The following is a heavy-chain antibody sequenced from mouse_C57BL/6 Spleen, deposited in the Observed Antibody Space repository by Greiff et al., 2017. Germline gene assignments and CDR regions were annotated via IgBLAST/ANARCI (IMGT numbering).Heavy chain of an antibody. D-gene: IGHD1-1*01. Sequence: QVQLQQPGAELVKPGASVKLSCKASGYTFTSYWMHWVKQRPGRGLEWIGRIDPNSGGTKYNEKFKSKATLTVDKPSSTSYMQLSSLTSEDSAVYCCATEGIYYYGISSYAMDYWGQGASVTVSS. V-gene: IGHV1-72*01. CDR2: IDPNSGGT. CDR3: ATEGIYYYGISSYAMDY. CDR1: GYTFTSYW. J-gene: IGHJ4*01.